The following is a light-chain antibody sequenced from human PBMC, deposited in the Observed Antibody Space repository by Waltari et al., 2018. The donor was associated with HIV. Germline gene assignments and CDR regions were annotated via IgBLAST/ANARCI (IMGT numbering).Light chain of an antibody. J-gene: IGKJ3*01. V-gene: IGKV1-33*01. CDR3: QQYDNLPFT. CDR2: GAS. CDR1: QDISNY. Sequence: DIQMTQSPSSLSASVGDRVTITCQASQDISNYLNWYQQKPGKAPKLLIYGASNLETGVPSRFSGSGSGTDFTFTISRLQPVDIAAYYCQQYDNLPFTFGPGTKVDIK.